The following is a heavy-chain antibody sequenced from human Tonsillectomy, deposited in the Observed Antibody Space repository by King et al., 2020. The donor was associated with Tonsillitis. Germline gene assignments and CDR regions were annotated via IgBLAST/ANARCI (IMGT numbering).Heavy chain of an antibody. CDR3: ATHLKYSSSRLGWFDP. J-gene: IGHJ5*02. V-gene: IGHV4-34*01. Sequence: VQLQQWGAGLLKPSETLSLTCAVYGGSFTSYSWTWIRQSPGKGLEWIGEINHSGSTNYNPSLESRVTMSVDTSKNQFSLKLSSVTAADTAVYYCATHLKYSSSRLGWFDPWGQGSRGTVSS. CDR1: GGSFTSYS. D-gene: IGHD6-19*01. CDR2: INHSGST.